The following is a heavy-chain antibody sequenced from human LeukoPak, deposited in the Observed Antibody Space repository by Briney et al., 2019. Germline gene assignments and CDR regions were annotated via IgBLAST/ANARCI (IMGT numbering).Heavy chain of an antibody. CDR2: IYYSGST. D-gene: IGHD2-2*01. J-gene: IGHJ5*02. CDR3: ARDSNDGWFDP. CDR1: GGSISSGGYY. V-gene: IGHV4-31*03. Sequence: PSETLSLTCTVSGGSISSGGYYWSWIRQHPGKGLEWIGYIYYSGSTYYNPSLKSRVTISVDTSKNQFSLKLSSVTAADTAVYYCARDSNDGWFDPWGQGTLVTVPS.